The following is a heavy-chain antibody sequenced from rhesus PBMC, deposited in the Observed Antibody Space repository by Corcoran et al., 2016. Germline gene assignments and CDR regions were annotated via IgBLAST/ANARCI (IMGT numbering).Heavy chain of an antibody. V-gene: IGHV3S16*01. CDR1: GFTFSDYY. CDR2: ISSASNYI. J-gene: IGHJ4*01. CDR3: TRSLSGYSYGYFDY. Sequence: EVQLVESGGGLVQPGGSLRLSCAASGFTFSDYYMSWVRQAPGKGLEWVSSISSASNYIYYADSVKGRFTISRDNAKNSLSLQMNSLKTEDTAVYYCTRSLSGYSYGYFDYWGQGVLVTVSS. D-gene: IGHD5-24*01.